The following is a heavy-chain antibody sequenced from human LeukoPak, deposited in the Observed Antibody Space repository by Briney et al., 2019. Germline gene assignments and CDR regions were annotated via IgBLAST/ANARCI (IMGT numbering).Heavy chain of an antibody. CDR3: VREVKYVAYYGDS. D-gene: IGHD3-3*01. V-gene: IGHV3-7*01. CDR2: IRQDGGGK. Sequence: GGSLRLSCTASGFTFSDHWMTWVRQAPGKRLEWVANIRQDGGGKYYLDSVKGRFTISRDNTKNSVYLQMNSLSVEDTALYYCVREVKYVAYYGDSWGQGTLVTVSS. J-gene: IGHJ1*01. CDR1: GFTFSDHW.